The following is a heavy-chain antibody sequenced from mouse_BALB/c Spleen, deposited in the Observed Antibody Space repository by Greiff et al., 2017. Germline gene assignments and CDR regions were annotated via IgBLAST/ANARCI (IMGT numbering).Heavy chain of an antibody. D-gene: IGHD2-3*01. CDR2: IYPGSGST. CDR1: GYTFTSYW. Sequence: LQQPGSELVRPGASVKLSCKASGYTFTSYWMHWVKQRPGQGLEWIGNIYPGSGSTNYDEKFKGKATLTVDTSSSTAYMQLSSLTSEDSAVYYCTRNDGYYGDYGIDYWGQGTPVTVS. CDR3: TRNDGYYGDYGIDY. J-gene: IGHJ4*01. V-gene: IGHV1S22*01.